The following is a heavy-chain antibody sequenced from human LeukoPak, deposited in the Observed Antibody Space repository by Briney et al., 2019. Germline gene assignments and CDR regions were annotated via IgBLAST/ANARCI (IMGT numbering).Heavy chain of an antibody. D-gene: IGHD2-15*01. CDR2: MNPHSGNT. V-gene: IGHV1-8*01. Sequence: ASVTVSCKAYGYTFTSYDINWMRQATGQGPEWMGWMNPHSGNTGYAQKFQGRVTMTRNTSISTAYMELSSLTSEDTAVYYCARGAPGGFCSGGSCPYFDYWGQGALVSVSS. CDR1: GYTFTSYD. CDR3: ARGAPGGFCSGGSCPYFDY. J-gene: IGHJ4*02.